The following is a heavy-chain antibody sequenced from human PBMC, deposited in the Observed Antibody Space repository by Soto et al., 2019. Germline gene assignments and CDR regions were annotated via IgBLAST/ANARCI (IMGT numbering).Heavy chain of an antibody. D-gene: IGHD3-22*01. CDR3: ATLYYYDSSGYYWKAEYFQH. CDR2: FDPEDGET. CDR1: GYTLTELS. J-gene: IGHJ1*01. Sequence: GASVKVSCKVSGYTLTELSMHWVRQAPGKGLEWMGGFDPEDGETIYAQKFQGRVTMTEDTSTDTAYMELSSLRSEDTAVYYCATLYYYDSSGYYWKAEYFQHWGQGTLVTVSS. V-gene: IGHV1-24*01.